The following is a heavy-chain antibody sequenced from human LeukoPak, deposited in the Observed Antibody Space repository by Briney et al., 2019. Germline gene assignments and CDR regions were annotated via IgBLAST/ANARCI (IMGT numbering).Heavy chain of an antibody. D-gene: IGHD6-19*01. CDR3: ARGFRKQWLGHYFDY. V-gene: IGHV6-1*01. J-gene: IGHJ4*02. Sequence: SQTLSLTCAISGDGVSSNSAAWNWIRQSPSRGLEWLGRTYYRSKWYNDYAVSVKSRITINPDTSKNQFSLQLNSVTPEDTAVYYCARGFRKQWLGHYFDYWGQGTLVTVSS. CDR1: GDGVSSNSAA. CDR2: TYYRSKWYN.